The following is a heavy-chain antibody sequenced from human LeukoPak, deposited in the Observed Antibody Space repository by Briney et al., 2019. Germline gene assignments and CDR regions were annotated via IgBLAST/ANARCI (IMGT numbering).Heavy chain of an antibody. V-gene: IGHV3-74*01. CDR1: GLTLSGYW. J-gene: IGHJ4*02. D-gene: IGHD5-18*01. CDR3: ARARGNTYGYFEY. Sequence: GGYLRLSCVASGLTLSGYWMHWVRQAPGKGLVWVSRINGDASSTSYADSVKGRFTISRDNAKSTLYLQMNSLRVEDTAVYYCARARGNTYGYFEYWGQGTLVTVSS. CDR2: INGDASST.